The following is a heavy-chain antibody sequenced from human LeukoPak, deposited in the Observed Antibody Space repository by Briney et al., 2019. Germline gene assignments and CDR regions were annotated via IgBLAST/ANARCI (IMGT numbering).Heavy chain of an antibody. CDR2: IYHSGST. CDR3: ARFTPPQYYYDSSGPIDY. D-gene: IGHD3-22*01. Sequence: SQTLSLTCTVSGGSISSGGYYWRCIRQPPGKGLECIGYIYHSGSTYYNPSLKSRVTISVDRSKNQFSLKLSSVTAADTAVYYCARFTPPQYYYDSSGPIDYWGQGTLVTVSS. V-gene: IGHV4-30-2*02. J-gene: IGHJ4*02. CDR1: GGSISSGGYY.